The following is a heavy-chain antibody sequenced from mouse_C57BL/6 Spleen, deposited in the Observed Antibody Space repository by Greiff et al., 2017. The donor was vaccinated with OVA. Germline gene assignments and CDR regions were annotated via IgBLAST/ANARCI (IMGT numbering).Heavy chain of an antibody. D-gene: IGHD4-1*01. CDR2: ISSGSSTI. J-gene: IGHJ3*01. Sequence: EVQLVESGGGLVKPGGSLKLSCAASGFTFSDYGMHWVRQAPEKGLEWVAYISSGSSTIYYADSVKGRFTIFRDNAKNTLFLQMTSLRSEDTAMYYCARRKLGAWFAYWGQGTLVTVSA. CDR1: GFTFSDYG. V-gene: IGHV5-17*01. CDR3: ARRKLGAWFAY.